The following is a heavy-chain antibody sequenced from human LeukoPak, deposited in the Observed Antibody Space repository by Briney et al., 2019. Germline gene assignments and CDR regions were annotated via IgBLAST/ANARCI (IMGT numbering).Heavy chain of an antibody. Sequence: PGGSLRLSCAASGFTFSDSSMHWVRQASGKGLEWVGRIRSKRNSYATAYAASVKGRFTISRDDSRNTAYLQMNSLKTEDTAVYYCTRVSDRYYYDSSDYYYFDYWGQGTLVTVSS. CDR3: TRVSDRYYYDSSDYYYFDY. D-gene: IGHD3-22*01. J-gene: IGHJ4*02. V-gene: IGHV3-73*01. CDR1: GFTFSDSS. CDR2: IRSKRNSYAT.